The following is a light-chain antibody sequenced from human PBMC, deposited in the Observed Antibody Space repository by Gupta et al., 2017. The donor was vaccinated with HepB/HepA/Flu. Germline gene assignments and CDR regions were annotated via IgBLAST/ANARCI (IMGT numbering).Light chain of an antibody. V-gene: IGKV1-17*01. Sequence: DIHMTESPSSLSASVVDRVTITFRASQGIGNDLGWYQQKPGKAPKRLIYGASRVKSGVPSRFSGSGSGTEFTLTISSRQPEDFANYYCQHQSNSPCTFGQGTKVEIK. CDR1: QGIGND. CDR2: GAS. CDR3: QHQSNSPCT. J-gene: IGKJ1*01.